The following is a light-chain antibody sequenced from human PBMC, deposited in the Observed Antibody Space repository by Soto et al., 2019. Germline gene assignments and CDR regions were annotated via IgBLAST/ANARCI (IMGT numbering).Light chain of an antibody. CDR3: QQYAIPLRT. CDR1: QSVSSSY. V-gene: IGKV3-20*01. CDR2: GAS. J-gene: IGKJ4*01. Sequence: VLKSSLATVHLSQGERATXSCRASQSVSSSYLAWYQQKPGHAPRLLIYGASSRATGIPDRFSGSGSGTDFTLTISSLEPEDFAVYHCQQYAIPLRTFGRET.